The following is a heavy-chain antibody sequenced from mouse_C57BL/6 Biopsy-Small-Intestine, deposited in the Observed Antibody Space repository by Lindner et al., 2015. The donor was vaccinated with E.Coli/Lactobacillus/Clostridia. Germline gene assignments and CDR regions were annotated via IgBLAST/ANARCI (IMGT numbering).Heavy chain of an antibody. CDR3: ARRSLDGYFFDY. V-gene: IGHV5-17*01. J-gene: IGHJ2*01. Sequence: VQLQESGGGLVKPGGSLNLSCAASGFTFSDYGMHWIRQTPEKGLEWVAYISSGSGTIYYADTVKGRFTVSRDNAKNTLFLLITSLRSEDTAMYYCARRSLDGYFFDYWGQGTTLTVSS. CDR1: GFTFSDYG. D-gene: IGHD2-3*01. CDR2: ISSGSGTI.